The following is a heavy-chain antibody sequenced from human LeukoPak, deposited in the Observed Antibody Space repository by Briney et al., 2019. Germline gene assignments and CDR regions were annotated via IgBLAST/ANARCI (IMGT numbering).Heavy chain of an antibody. D-gene: IGHD1-26*01. CDR3: ASRGGPWEPIDY. CDR2: IYYKGST. V-gene: IGHV4-59*01. Sequence: SETLSLTCTVFGGYISGYYWSWIRQPPGRELECIGYIYYKGSTTYNPSLKSRVTISVDTSKNQFSLKLSSVTAADTAVYYCASRGGPWEPIDYWGQGTLVTVSS. J-gene: IGHJ4*02. CDR1: GGYISGYY.